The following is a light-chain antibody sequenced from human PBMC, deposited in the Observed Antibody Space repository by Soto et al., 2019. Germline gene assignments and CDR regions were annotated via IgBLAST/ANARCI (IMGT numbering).Light chain of an antibody. CDR1: QSVTSNY. CDR2: DAS. CDR3: QQYGSSPRT. V-gene: IGKV3-20*01. Sequence: EIVLTQSPGTLSLSPGERATLSCGASQSVTSNYLAWYQQKPGQAPRLLIYDASSRATGIPDRFSGGGSGTDFTLTISRLEPEDFAVYYCQQYGSSPRTFGQGTKVDIK. J-gene: IGKJ1*01.